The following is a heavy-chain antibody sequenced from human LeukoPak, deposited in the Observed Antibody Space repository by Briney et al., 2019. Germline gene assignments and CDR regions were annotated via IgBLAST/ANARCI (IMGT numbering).Heavy chain of an antibody. D-gene: IGHD3-22*01. CDR3: VRVSSYYYDSSGYPRQYFDY. V-gene: IGHV1-2*06. CDR1: GYTFTGYY. CDR2: INPNSGGT. Sequence: ASVKVSCKASGYTFTGYYMHWVRQAPGQGLEWMGRINPNSGGTNYAQKFQGRVTMTRDTSISPAYRELSRLRSDDTAVYYCVRVSSYYYDSSGYPRQYFDYWGQGTLVTVSS. J-gene: IGHJ4*02.